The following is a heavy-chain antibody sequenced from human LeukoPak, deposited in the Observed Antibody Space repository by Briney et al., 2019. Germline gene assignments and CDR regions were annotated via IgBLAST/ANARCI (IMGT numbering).Heavy chain of an antibody. CDR3: ASCGDGYKICPGAFDI. J-gene: IGHJ3*02. CDR1: GGSFSGYY. CDR2: INHSGST. D-gene: IGHD5-24*01. Sequence: PSETLSLTYAVYGGSFSGYYWSWIRQPPGKGLEWIGEINHSGSTNYNPSLKSRVTISVDTSKNQFSLKLSSVTAADTAVYYCASCGDGYKICPGAFDIWGQGTMVTVSS. V-gene: IGHV4-34*01.